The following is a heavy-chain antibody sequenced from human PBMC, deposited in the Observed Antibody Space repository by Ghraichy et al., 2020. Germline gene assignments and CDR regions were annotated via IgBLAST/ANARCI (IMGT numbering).Heavy chain of an antibody. CDR1: GFTFSSYA. CDR3: AKDWYGSGSYYSSGAFDI. J-gene: IGHJ3*02. V-gene: IGHV3-23*01. D-gene: IGHD3-10*01. CDR2: ISGSGGST. Sequence: GGSLRLSCAASGFTFSSYAMSWVRQAPGKGLEWVSAISGSGGSTYYADSVKGRFTISRDNSKNTLYLQMNSLRAEDTAVYYCAKDWYGSGSYYSSGAFDIWGQGTMVTVSS.